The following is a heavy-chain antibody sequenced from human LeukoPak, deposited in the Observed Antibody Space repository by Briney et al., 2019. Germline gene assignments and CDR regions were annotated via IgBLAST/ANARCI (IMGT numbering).Heavy chain of an antibody. CDR2: TPYDGNHT. V-gene: IGHV3-30*04. D-gene: IGHD1-14*01. CDR3: ARGLSEHDY. Sequence: GGSLRLSCATSGFTFSNYALHWVRQAPGKGLEWVAVTPYDGNHTYYADSVKGRFTISRDNSKNTLYLQMNSLKVEDTAVYYCARGLSEHDYWGQGTLVTVSS. J-gene: IGHJ4*02. CDR1: GFTFSNYA.